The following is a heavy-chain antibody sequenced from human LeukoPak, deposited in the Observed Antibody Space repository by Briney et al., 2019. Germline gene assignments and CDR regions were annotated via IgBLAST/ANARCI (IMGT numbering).Heavy chain of an antibody. CDR1: GFTFSSYA. CDR2: IKQDGSEK. V-gene: IGHV3-7*01. Sequence: PGGSLRLSCAASGFTFSSYAMSWVRQAPGKGLEWVANIKQDGSEKYYVDSVKGRFTISRDNAKNSLYLQMNSLRAEDTAVYYCALQDFDYWGQGTLVTVSS. D-gene: IGHD4-11*01. J-gene: IGHJ4*02. CDR3: ALQDFDY.